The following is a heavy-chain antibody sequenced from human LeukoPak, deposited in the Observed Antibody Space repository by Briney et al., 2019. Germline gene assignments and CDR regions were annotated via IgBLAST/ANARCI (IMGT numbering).Heavy chain of an antibody. J-gene: IGHJ4*02. D-gene: IGHD2-2*01. CDR3: ASTAGTAAAHY. CDR2: ISGSGGGT. CDR1: GFTFSSYA. Sequence: GGSLRLSCAASGFTFSSYAMTWVRQAPGKGLEWVSGISGSGGGTYYTDSVKGRFTISRDNSKNTLYLQMNSLRAEDTAVYYCASTAGTAAAHYWGQGTLVTVSS. V-gene: IGHV3-23*01.